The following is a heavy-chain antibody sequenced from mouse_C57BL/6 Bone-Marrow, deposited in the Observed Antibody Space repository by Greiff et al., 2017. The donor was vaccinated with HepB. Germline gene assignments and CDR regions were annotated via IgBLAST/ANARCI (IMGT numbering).Heavy chain of an antibody. D-gene: IGHD1-1*01. Sequence: QVQLQQSGPGLVQPSQSLSITCTVSGFSLTSYGVHWVRQSPGKGLEWLGVIWSGGSTDYNAAFISRLSISKDNSKSQVFFKMNSLQADDTAIYYCARNWHYGSRGYWYFDVWGTGTTVTVSS. CDR3: ARNWHYGSRGYWYFDV. CDR2: IWSGGST. J-gene: IGHJ1*03. V-gene: IGHV2-2*01. CDR1: GFSLTSYG.